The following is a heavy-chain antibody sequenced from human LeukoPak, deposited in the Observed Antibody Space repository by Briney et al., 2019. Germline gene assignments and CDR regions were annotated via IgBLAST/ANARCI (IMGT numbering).Heavy chain of an antibody. Sequence: GGSLRLSCAASGFTFSSYGMHWVRQAPGKGLEWVAVISYDGSNKYYADSVKGRFTISRDNSKNTLYLQMNSLRAEDTAVYYCASQHIVVVTATVDYWGQGTLVTVSS. V-gene: IGHV3-30*19. CDR1: GFTFSSYG. J-gene: IGHJ4*02. CDR3: ASQHIVVVTATVDY. D-gene: IGHD2-21*02. CDR2: ISYDGSNK.